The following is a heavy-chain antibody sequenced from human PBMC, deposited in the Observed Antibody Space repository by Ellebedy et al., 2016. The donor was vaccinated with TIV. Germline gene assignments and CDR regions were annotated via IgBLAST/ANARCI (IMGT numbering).Heavy chain of an antibody. CDR2: ITGMFRIV. CDR3: ARGGAYYHRYFDD. J-gene: IGHJ4*02. V-gene: IGHV1-69*13. Sequence: SVKVSCKASGGTFNSHAISWVRQAPGQGLEWMGGITGMFRIVNYAQKFQGRVTITADEFMTTAYMELSSLRSEDTAVYYCARGGAYYHRYFDDWGQGTLVTVSS. CDR1: GGTFNSHA. D-gene: IGHD3-10*01.